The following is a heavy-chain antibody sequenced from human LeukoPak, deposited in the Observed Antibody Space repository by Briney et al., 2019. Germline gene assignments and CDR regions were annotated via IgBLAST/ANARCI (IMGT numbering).Heavy chain of an antibody. CDR3: ARTYYDSWGYYEVTY. D-gene: IGHD3-22*01. V-gene: IGHV4-59*01. CDR1: GGSMNSYY. CDR2: IFHSGNT. J-gene: IGHJ4*02. Sequence: SETLSLTCTVSGGSMNSYYWSWIRQPLGKGLEWIGHIFHSGNTNDNPSLKSRVTISVDPSKNQFSLRLRSVTAADTAVYYCARTYYDSWGYYEVTYWGQGTLVTVSS.